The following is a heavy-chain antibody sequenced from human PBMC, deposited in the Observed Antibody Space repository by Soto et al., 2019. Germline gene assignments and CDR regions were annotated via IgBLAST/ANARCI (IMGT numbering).Heavy chain of an antibody. D-gene: IGHD5-18*01. J-gene: IGHJ4*02. V-gene: IGHV3-21*01. CDR3: ARDQPGYSYGYGLGY. CDR2: ISSSSSYI. Sequence: GGSLRLSCAASGFTLSSYSMNWVRQAPGKGLEWVSSISSSSSYIYYAGSVKGRFTISRDNAKNSLYLQMNSLRAEDTAVYYCARDQPGYSYGYGLGYWGQGTLVTVSS. CDR1: GFTLSSYS.